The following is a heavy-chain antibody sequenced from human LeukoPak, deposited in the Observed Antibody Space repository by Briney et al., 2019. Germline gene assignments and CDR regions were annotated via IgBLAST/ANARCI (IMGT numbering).Heavy chain of an antibody. J-gene: IGHJ6*02. CDR2: ISYDGSNK. D-gene: IGHD2-8*01. CDR3: AKGTNNGRPNSFFPHGMDV. Sequence: XLRLSCAXSGFTFSSYAMHWVRQAPGKGLEWVAVISYDGSNKYYADSVKGRFTISRDNSKNTLYLQMNSLRAEDTALYYCAKGTNNGRPNSFFPHGMDVWGQGTTVTVSS. V-gene: IGHV3-30-3*01. CDR1: GFTFSSYA.